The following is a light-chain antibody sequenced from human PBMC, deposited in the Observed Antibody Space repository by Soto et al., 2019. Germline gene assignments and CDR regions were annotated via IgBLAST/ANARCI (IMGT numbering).Light chain of an antibody. V-gene: IGLV2-11*01. CDR2: EVN. Sequence: QSVLTQPRSVSGSPGQSVTISCTGTSSDVGRYNHVSWYQQHPGKAPKLMISEVNERPSGVPDRFSGFKSDNTASLTISELQAEDEADYYCCSYAGGFYVFGTGTKVTVL. J-gene: IGLJ1*01. CDR1: SSDVGRYNH. CDR3: CSYAGGFYV.